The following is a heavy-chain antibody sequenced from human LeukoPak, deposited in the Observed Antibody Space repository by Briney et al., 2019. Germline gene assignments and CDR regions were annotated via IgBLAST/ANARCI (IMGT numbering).Heavy chain of an antibody. J-gene: IGHJ3*02. D-gene: IGHD3-9*01. Sequence: SETLSLTCTVSGGSISSYYWSWIRQPAGKGLEWIGRIYTSETTNYNPSLKSRGTMSVGTSKNQFSLQLSSVTAADTAVYYCARALLPYYDILTGYYKHPIDAFDIWGQGTMVTVSS. CDR2: IYTSETT. CDR3: ARALLPYYDILTGYYKHPIDAFDI. V-gene: IGHV4-4*07. CDR1: GGSISSYY.